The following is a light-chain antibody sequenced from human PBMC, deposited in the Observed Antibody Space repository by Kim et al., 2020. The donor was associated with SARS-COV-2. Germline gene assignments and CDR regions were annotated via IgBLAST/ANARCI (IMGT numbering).Light chain of an antibody. CDR2: YDS. Sequence: APANTARIPCGGDHIGTKSERWYQQRPGRAPVVVIYYDSERPSGIPERFSGSDYGNAATLTITRVEVEDEADYYCQVWDSISDHVVFGGGTQLTVL. CDR3: QVWDSISDHVV. V-gene: IGLV3-21*04. J-gene: IGLJ2*01. CDR1: HIGTKS.